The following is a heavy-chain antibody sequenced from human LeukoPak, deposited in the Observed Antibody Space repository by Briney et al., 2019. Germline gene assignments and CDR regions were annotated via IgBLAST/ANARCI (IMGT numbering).Heavy chain of an antibody. J-gene: IGHJ3*02. CDR3: ATDLPDKYFDWDDAFDI. D-gene: IGHD3-9*01. CDR2: FDPEDGET. CDR1: GYTLTKLS. Sequence: ASVKVSCKVSGYTLTKLSMHWVRQAPGKGLEWMGCFDPEDGETIYAQKFQGRVTMTEDTSTDTAYMELSSLRSEDTAVYYCATDLPDKYFDWDDAFDIWGQGTMVTVSS. V-gene: IGHV1-24*01.